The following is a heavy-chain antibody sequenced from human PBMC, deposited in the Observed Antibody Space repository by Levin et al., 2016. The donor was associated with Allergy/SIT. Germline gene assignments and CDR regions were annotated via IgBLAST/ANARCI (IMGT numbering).Heavy chain of an antibody. Sequence: GESLKISCAASGFTFSSYGMHWVRQAPGKGLEWVAVIWYDGSNKYYADSVKGRFTISRDNSKNTLYLQMNSLRAEDTAVYYCARKGKRPEGGYCSSTSCYYAFDIWGQGTMVTVSS. CDR1: GFTFSSYG. D-gene: IGHD2-2*01. CDR3: ARKGKRPEGGYCSSTSCYYAFDI. J-gene: IGHJ3*02. V-gene: IGHV3-33*01. CDR2: IWYDGSNK.